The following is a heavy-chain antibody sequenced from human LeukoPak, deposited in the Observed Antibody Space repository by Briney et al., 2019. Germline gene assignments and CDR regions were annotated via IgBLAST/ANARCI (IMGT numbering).Heavy chain of an antibody. D-gene: IGHD2-21*02. Sequence: GGSLRLSCAASGFTFSSYSMNWVRQAPGKGLEWVSSISSSSSYIYYADSVKGRFTISRDNAKNSLYLQMNSLRAEDTAVYYCASTPEASCGGDCYSIYWYFALWGRGTLVTVSS. J-gene: IGHJ2*01. CDR2: ISSSSSYI. V-gene: IGHV3-21*01. CDR1: GFTFSSYS. CDR3: ASTPEASCGGDCYSIYWYFAL.